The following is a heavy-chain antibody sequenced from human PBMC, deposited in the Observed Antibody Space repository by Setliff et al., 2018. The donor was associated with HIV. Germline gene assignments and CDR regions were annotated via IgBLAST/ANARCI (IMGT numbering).Heavy chain of an antibody. CDR1: GGSVIKDNFY. V-gene: IGHV4-39*07. CDR2: LYDTGRT. Sequence: SETLSLTCSVSGGSVIKDNFYWGWIRQAPAKGLEWIGTLYDTGRTYYNPPLKSRVSIFVDTTKNEFSLRLNSVTAADTAVYYCVRDAGDSYLKGFWYFDLWGRGTLVTVSS. CDR3: VRDAGDSYLKGFWYFDL. D-gene: IGHD1-26*01. J-gene: IGHJ2*01.